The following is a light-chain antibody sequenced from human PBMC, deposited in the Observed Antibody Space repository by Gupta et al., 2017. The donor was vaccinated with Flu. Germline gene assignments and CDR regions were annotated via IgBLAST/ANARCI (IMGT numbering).Light chain of an antibody. CDR2: QAS. J-gene: IGKJ1*01. V-gene: IGKV1-5*03. CDR1: QSVGIW. CDR3: QQYHGYPWA. Sequence: IQLTQSPSTLSASVGDRVTITCRASQSVGIWLAWYQQKPGKAPNLLIYQASSLESGVPSRFSGSGSGTDFTLTISRLQPDDFATYYCQQYHGYPWAFGQGTQVEVK.